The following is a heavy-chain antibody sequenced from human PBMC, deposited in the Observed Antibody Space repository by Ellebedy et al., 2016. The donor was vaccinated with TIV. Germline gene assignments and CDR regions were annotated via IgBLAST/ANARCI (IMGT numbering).Heavy chain of an antibody. CDR1: GYTFSSYG. D-gene: IGHD1-26*01. V-gene: IGHV1-18*04. Sequence: ASVKVSCKASGYTFSSYGITWVRQAPGQGLEWMGWTSAYNCVTNYAQKFQGRVTMTRETSTSTVHVELSSLRSEDTAVYYCARDEWGTGMDVWGQGTTVTVSS. J-gene: IGHJ6*02. CDR3: ARDEWGTGMDV. CDR2: TSAYNCVT.